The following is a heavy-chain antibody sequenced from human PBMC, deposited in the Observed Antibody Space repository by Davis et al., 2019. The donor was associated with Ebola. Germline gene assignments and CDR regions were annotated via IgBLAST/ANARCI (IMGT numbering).Heavy chain of an antibody. CDR2: IAYDGRYE. J-gene: IGHJ4*02. Sequence: GGSLRLSCIASGFTFSSYTMNWVRQAPGKGLEWVTDIAYDGRYESYAESVKGRFTISRDNSKSTLYLQMNSLRLEDTAVYYCVRDYNDGIGRFDYWGQGTLVTVSS. CDR3: VRDYNDGIGRFDY. CDR1: GFTFSSYT. V-gene: IGHV3-30*03. D-gene: IGHD3-16*01.